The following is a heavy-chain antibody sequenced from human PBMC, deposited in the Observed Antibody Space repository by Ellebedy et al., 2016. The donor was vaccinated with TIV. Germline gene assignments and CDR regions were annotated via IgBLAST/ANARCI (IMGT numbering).Heavy chain of an antibody. V-gene: IGHV3-23*01. CDR2: ISGSGGST. J-gene: IGHJ4*02. Sequence: GGSLRLSXAASGFIFSSYAMSWVRQAPGKGLEWISAISGSGGSTYHADSVKGRFTISRDNSKNTLYLQMNSLRVGDTAVYYCATPSYSSSWYVGYWGQGTLVTVYS. D-gene: IGHD6-13*01. CDR3: ATPSYSSSWYVGY. CDR1: GFIFSSYA.